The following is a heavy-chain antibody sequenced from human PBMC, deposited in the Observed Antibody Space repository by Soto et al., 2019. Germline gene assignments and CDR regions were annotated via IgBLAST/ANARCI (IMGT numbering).Heavy chain of an antibody. Sequence: EVQLVESGGNLVQPGGSLRLSCSASGFAFRNYWMGWVRQAPGKGLEWVANIKEDGSEKYYVDSVKGRFTISRDNAKNSLYLQMNSLRAEDTAVYYCARERVAFNWKYNTFWGQGTLVTVSS. CDR2: IKEDGSEK. J-gene: IGHJ4*02. CDR1: GFAFRNYW. CDR3: ARERVAFNWKYNTF. V-gene: IGHV3-7*05. D-gene: IGHD1-7*01.